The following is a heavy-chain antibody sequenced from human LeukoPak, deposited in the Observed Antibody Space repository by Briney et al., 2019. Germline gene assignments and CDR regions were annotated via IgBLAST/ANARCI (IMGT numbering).Heavy chain of an antibody. CDR3: ARRDYNWFDP. V-gene: IGHV4-34*01. D-gene: IGHD3-3*01. Sequence: SETLSLTCAVYGGSFSGYYWSWIRQPPGKGLEWIGEINHSGSTNYNPSLKSRVTISVDTSKNQFSPKLSSVTAADTAVYYCARRDYNWFDPWGQGTLVTVSS. J-gene: IGHJ5*02. CDR2: INHSGST. CDR1: GGSFSGYY.